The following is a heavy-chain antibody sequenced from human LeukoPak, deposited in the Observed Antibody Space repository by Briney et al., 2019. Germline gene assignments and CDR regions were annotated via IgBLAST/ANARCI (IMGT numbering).Heavy chain of an antibody. CDR1: GGSISSYY. D-gene: IGHD6-13*01. CDR2: IYYSGST. CDR3: ARDLGGAAAGIYYYYGMDV. Sequence: SETLSLTCTVSGGSISSYYWSWIRQPPGKGLEWIGYIYYSGSTNYNPSLKSRVTISVDTSKNQFSLKLSSVTAADTAVYYCARDLGGAAAGIYYYYGMDVWGQGTTVTVSS. V-gene: IGHV4-59*01. J-gene: IGHJ6*02.